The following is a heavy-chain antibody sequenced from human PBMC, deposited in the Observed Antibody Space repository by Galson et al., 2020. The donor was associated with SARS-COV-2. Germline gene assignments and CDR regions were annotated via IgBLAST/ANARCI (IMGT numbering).Heavy chain of an antibody. J-gene: IGHJ3*02. CDR1: GFTFSSYG. CDR3: AKDFVLLWFGEPNAFDI. Sequence: GESLKISCAASGFTFSSYGMHWVPQAPGKGLEWVAVISYDGSNKYYAASVKGRFTISRDNSKNTLYLQMNSLRAEDTAVYYCAKDFVLLWFGEPNAFDIWGQGTMVTVSS. V-gene: IGHV3-30*18. D-gene: IGHD3-10*01. CDR2: ISYDGSNK.